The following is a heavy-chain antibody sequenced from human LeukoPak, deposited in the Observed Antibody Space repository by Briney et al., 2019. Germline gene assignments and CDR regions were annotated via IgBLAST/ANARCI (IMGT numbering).Heavy chain of an antibody. CDR2: MSGSGANP. CDR3: AAVIDY. CDR1: GFTFSNFA. Sequence: GGSLRLSCAASGFTFSNFAMSWVRQAPGKGLEWVAAMSGSGANPDHADSVKGRFTISRDNAKNSVFLQMNSLRAEDTAVYYCAAVIDYWGQGTLVTVSS. J-gene: IGHJ4*02. V-gene: IGHV3-23*01.